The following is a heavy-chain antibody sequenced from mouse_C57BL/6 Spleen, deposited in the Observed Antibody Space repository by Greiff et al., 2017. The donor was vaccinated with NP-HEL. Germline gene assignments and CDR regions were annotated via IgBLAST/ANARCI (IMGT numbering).Heavy chain of an antibody. CDR3: ARSTVVATRAMDY. Sequence: EVKLQESGGGLVQPGGSLSLSCAASGFTFTDYYMSWVRQPPGKALEWLGFIRNKANGYTTEYSASVKGRFTISRDNSQSILYLQMNALRAEDSATYYCARSTVVATRAMDYWGQGTSVTVSS. V-gene: IGHV7-3*01. CDR1: GFTFTDYY. CDR2: IRNKANGYTT. D-gene: IGHD1-1*01. J-gene: IGHJ4*01.